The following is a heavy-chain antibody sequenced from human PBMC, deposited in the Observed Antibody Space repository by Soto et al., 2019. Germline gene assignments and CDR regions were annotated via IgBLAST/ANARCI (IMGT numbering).Heavy chain of an antibody. J-gene: IGHJ4*02. V-gene: IGHV3-30*18. Sequence: QVQLVESGGGVVQPGRSLRLSCAASGFTFSSYGMHWVRQAPGKGLEWVAVISYDGSNKYYADSVKGRFTISRDNSKNTLDLQMNSLRAEDTAVYSCAKDHGSSNLDYWGQGTLVTVSS. CDR1: GFTFSSYG. D-gene: IGHD6-6*01. CDR3: AKDHGSSNLDY. CDR2: ISYDGSNK.